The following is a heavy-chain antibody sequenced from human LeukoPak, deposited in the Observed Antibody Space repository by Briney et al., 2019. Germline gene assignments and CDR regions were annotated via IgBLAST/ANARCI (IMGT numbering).Heavy chain of an antibody. CDR2: IYPGDSDT. CDR1: GYSFTSYW. V-gene: IGHV5-51*01. Sequence: GESLKISCKGSGYSFTSYWIGWVRQMPGKGLEWMGIIYPGDSDTRYSPSFQGQVTISADKSISTAYLQWSSLKASDTAMYYCARRSYYDSSGHYYSDAFDIWGQGTMVTVSS. J-gene: IGHJ3*02. CDR3: ARRSYYDSSGHYYSDAFDI. D-gene: IGHD3-22*01.